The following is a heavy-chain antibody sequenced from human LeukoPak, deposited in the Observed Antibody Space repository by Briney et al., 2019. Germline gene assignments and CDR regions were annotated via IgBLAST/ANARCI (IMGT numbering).Heavy chain of an antibody. V-gene: IGHV3-23*01. CDR2: ISGSGGST. J-gene: IGHJ4*02. CDR1: GFTYSSYA. Sequence: GGPLRLSCTASGFTYSSYAMSWAREAPGKGLEWVSDISGSGGSTYYADFVQGRFTISRDNSKNTLYLQMNSLRAEDTAVYYCAKRQAGARIAIFGVVTGCFDYWGQGTLVTVSS. D-gene: IGHD3-3*01. CDR3: AKRQAGARIAIFGVVTGCFDY.